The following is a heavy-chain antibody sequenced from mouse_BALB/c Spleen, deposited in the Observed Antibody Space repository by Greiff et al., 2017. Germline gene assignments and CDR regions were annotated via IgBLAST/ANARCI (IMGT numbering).Heavy chain of an antibody. CDR2: IYPCNGGT. CDR3: ERHYDYDEDWYFDV. CDR1: GYTFTDYN. J-gene: IGHJ1*01. D-gene: IGHD2-4*01. Sequence: EVKLQQSGPELVKPGASVKISCKASGYTFTDYNMHWVKQSHGKSLEWIGYIYPCNGGTGYNQKFKSKATLTVDNSSSTAYMELRSLTSEDSAVYYCERHYDYDEDWYFDVWGAGTTVTVSS. V-gene: IGHV1S29*02.